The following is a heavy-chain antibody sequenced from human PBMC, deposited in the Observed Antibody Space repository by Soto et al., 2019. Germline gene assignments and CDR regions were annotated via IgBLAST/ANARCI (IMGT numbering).Heavy chain of an antibody. CDR3: TRGRLSGHYTDY. CDR2: IKSKTDGGTT. V-gene: IGHV3-15*07. D-gene: IGHD5-12*01. J-gene: IGHJ4*02. Sequence: EVQLVESGGGLVKPGESLGLSCAASGFSFSDAWMNWVRQAPGKGLECVGRIKSKTDGGTTDYAAPVNGRFSISRDDSKNTLYLQMSSLKTDDTAVYYCTRGRLSGHYTDYWGRGTLVTVSS. CDR1: GFSFSDAW.